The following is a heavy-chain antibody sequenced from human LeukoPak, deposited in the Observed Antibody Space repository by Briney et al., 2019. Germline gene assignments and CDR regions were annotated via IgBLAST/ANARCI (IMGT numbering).Heavy chain of an antibody. CDR1: GYTFTGYY. J-gene: IGHJ4*02. V-gene: IGHV1-18*04. D-gene: IGHD4-23*01. CDR2: ISAYNGNT. Sequence: GASVKVSCKASGYTFTGYYMHWVRQAPGQGLEWMGRISAYNGNTNYAQKLQGRVTMTTDTSTSTAYMELRSLRSDDTAVYYCARYDPDYGGNSAFDYWGQGTLVSVSS. CDR3: ARYDPDYGGNSAFDY.